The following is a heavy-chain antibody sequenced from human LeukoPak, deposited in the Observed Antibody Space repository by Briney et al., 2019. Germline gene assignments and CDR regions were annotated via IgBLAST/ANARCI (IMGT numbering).Heavy chain of an antibody. CDR3: ARDWFTRLGELSPDRAFDY. D-gene: IGHD3-16*02. J-gene: IGHJ4*02. V-gene: IGHV3-20*04. Sequence: GGSLRLSCAASGFTFDEYTMSWVRQVPGKGLEWVSGIYWNGGSTGYADSVKGRFTISRDNAKNSLYLQMNSLRVEDTALYYCARDWFTRLGELSPDRAFDYWGQGTLVTVSS. CDR1: GFTFDEYT. CDR2: IYWNGGST.